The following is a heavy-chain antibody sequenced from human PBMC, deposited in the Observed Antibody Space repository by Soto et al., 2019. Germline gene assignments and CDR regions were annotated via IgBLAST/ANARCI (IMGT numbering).Heavy chain of an antibody. CDR2: ISYDGSNK. CDR3: AKDNGSGCDWLRVGDSSDI. D-gene: IGHD5-12*01. Sequence: QVQLVESGGVVVQPGRSLRLSCAASGFTFSSYGMHWVRQAPGKGLEWVAVISYDGSNKYYADSVKGRLTISRDNSKNTQYLQMNSLRGEDTAVYYCAKDNGSGCDWLRVGDSSDIWGQGTMVTVSS. V-gene: IGHV3-30*18. CDR1: GFTFSSYG. J-gene: IGHJ3*02.